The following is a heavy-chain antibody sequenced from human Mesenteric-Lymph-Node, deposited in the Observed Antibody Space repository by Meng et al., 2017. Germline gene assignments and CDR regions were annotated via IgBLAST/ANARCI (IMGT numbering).Heavy chain of an antibody. CDR2: INPNSGGT. V-gene: IGHV1-2*02. D-gene: IGHD5-18*01. CDR3: ARELDVDTAMVYYYYGMDV. J-gene: IGHJ6*02. CDR1: GYTFTGYY. Sequence: ASVTVSCKASGYTFTGYYMHWVRQAPGQGLEWMGWINPNSGGTNYAQKFQGRVTMTRDTSISTAYMELSRLRSDDTAVYYCARELDVDTAMVYYYYGMDVWGQGTTVTVSS.